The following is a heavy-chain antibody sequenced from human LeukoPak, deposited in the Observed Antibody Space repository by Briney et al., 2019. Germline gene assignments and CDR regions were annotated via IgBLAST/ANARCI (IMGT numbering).Heavy chain of an antibody. J-gene: IGHJ4*02. D-gene: IGHD4-17*01. CDR2: ISGSGGST. CDR3: AKDTAAVTPGAFDS. V-gene: IGHV3-23*01. CDR1: GFTFSNYA. Sequence: PGGSLRLSCAASGFTFSNYAMSWVRQAPGKGLEWVSVISGSGGSTYYADSVKGRFTISRDSSKNTLSLQMNSLGADDTAVYYCAKDTAAVTPGAFDSWGQGTLVTVSS.